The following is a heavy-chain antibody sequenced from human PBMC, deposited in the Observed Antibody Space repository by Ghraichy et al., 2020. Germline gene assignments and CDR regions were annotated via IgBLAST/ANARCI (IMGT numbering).Heavy chain of an antibody. CDR3: ARDECSSTSCYTGIWWFDP. CDR2: IIPILGIA. D-gene: IGHD2-2*02. CDR1: GGTFSSYA. V-gene: IGHV1-69*04. Sequence: SVKVSCKASGGTFSSYAISWVRQAPGQGLEWMGRIIPILGIANYAQKFQGRVTITADKSTSTAYMELSSLRSEDTAVYYCARDECSSTSCYTGIWWFDPWGQGTLVTVSS. J-gene: IGHJ5*02.